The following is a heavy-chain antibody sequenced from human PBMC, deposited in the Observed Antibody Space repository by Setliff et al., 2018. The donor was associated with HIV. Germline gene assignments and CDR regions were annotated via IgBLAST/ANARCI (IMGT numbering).Heavy chain of an antibody. D-gene: IGHD6-25*01. CDR2: VATNGGST. Sequence: PGESLKISCAVSGFTFSNSAMSWVRQAPGKGLEWVSSVATNGGSTYYAASVRGRFTISSDNSKSVVYLQMNSLRAEDTAVYYCVQGGLSSGWGSFWGQGTLVTVSS. V-gene: IGHV3-23*01. CDR1: GFTFSNSA. CDR3: VQGGLSSGWGSF. J-gene: IGHJ4*02.